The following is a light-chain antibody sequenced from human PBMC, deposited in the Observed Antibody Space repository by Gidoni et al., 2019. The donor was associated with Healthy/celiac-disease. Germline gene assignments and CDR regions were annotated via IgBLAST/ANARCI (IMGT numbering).Light chain of an antibody. J-gene: IGLJ2*01. CDR2: KDS. CDR1: ALPKQY. V-gene: IGLV3-25*02. CDR3: QSADSSGLGVV. Sequence: SYELTQPPSVSVSPGQTARITCSGDALPKQYAYWYQQKPGQAPVLVIYKDSERPSGIPERFSGSSSGTTVTLTISGVQEEDEADYYCQSADSSGLGVVFGGGTKLTVL.